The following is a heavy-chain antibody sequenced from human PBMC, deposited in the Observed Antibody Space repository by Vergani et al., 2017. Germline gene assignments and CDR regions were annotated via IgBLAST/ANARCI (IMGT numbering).Heavy chain of an antibody. Sequence: QVQLVESGGGLVKPGGSLRLSCAASGFTFSDYYMSWIRQPPGKGLEWIGYIYYSGSTNSNPSLKSRVTISVDTSKNQFSLKLSSVTAADTAVYYCARDVGEPAAIRGSYYYYMDVWGKGTTVTVSS. V-gene: IGHV4-59*01. CDR1: GFTFSDYY. CDR2: IYYSGST. CDR3: ARDVGEPAAIRGSYYYYMDV. D-gene: IGHD2-2*02. J-gene: IGHJ6*03.